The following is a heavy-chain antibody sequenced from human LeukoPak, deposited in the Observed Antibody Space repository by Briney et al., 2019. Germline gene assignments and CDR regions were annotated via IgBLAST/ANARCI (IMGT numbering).Heavy chain of an antibody. V-gene: IGHV3-7*01. CDR2: IKQDGSEK. Sequence: GGSLRLSCAASGFTFSSSWMSWVRQAPGKGLEWVANIKQDGSEKYYVDSVKGRFTISRDNAKNSLYLQMNSLRAEDTAVYYCARDREQQLLLPGAFDIWGQGTMVTVSS. CDR3: ARDREQQLLLPGAFDI. CDR1: GFTFSSSW. J-gene: IGHJ3*02. D-gene: IGHD6-13*01.